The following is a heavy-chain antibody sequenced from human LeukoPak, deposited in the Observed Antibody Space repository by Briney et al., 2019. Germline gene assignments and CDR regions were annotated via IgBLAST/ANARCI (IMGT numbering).Heavy chain of an antibody. J-gene: IGHJ5*02. CDR1: GGSLSSSTYY. D-gene: IGHD3-10*01. CDR2: IYYSGST. CDR3: ARVSTRGSGSWSFDP. V-gene: IGHV4-39*07. Sequence: MSSETLSLTCSVSGGSLSSSTYYWGWIRQPPGKGLEWIGSIYYSGSTYYNPSLKSRVTISVDTSKNQFSLKLSSVTAADTAVYYCARVSTRGSGSWSFDPWGQGTLVTVSS.